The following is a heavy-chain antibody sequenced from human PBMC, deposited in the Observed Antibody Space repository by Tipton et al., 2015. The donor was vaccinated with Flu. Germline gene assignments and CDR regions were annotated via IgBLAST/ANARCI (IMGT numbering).Heavy chain of an antibody. CDR2: ISAYNGNT. J-gene: IGHJ6*02. Sequence: QLVQSGAEVKKPGASVKVSCKASGYTFTSYGISWVRQAPGQGLEWMGWISAYNGNTNYAQKLQGRVTMTTDTSTSTAYMELRSLRSGDTAVYYCARDRLLEPSKNYYYCCGMDVWGQGTTVTVS. D-gene: IGHD1-1*01. CDR3: ARDRLLEPSKNYYYCCGMDV. V-gene: IGHV1-18*01. CDR1: GYTFTSYG.